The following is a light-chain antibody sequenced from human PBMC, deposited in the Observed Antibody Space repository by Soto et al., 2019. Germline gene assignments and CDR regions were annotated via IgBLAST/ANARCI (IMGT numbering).Light chain of an antibody. CDR1: SSDVDGYNY. CDR2: EVN. Sequence: QSVLTQPASVSGSPGQSITISCTGTSSDVDGYNYVSWYQQHPGKAPKLMIFEVNNRPSGVSNRFSGSKSGNTASLTISGLQAEDEADYYSSSYTSSSTLVFGGGTKVTVL. CDR3: SSYTSSSTLV. J-gene: IGLJ3*02. V-gene: IGLV2-14*01.